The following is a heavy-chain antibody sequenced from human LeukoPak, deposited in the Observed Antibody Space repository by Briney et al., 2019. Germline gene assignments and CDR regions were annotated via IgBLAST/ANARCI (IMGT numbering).Heavy chain of an antibody. D-gene: IGHD3-22*01. V-gene: IGHV3-9*01. CDR1: GFTFDDYA. CDR3: AKDKRIYYYDSSGYAFDI. CDR2: ISWNSGSI. J-gene: IGHJ3*02. Sequence: PGRSLRLSCAASGFTFDDYAMHWVRQAPGKGLEWVSGISWNSGSIGYADSVKGRFTISRDNAKNSLYLQMNSLRAEDTALYYCAKDKRIYYYDSSGYAFDIWGQGTMVTVSS.